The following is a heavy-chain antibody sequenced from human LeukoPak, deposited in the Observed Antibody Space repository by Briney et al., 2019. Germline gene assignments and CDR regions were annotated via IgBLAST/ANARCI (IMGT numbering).Heavy chain of an antibody. CDR2: ISHNGNA. V-gene: IGHV4-38-2*02. J-gene: IGHJ5*02. D-gene: IGHD3-16*01. CDR1: GYSVGTAYY. CDR3: ARDPNWDSWFDP. Sequence: SETLSLTCAVSGYSVGTAYYWVWIRQPPGKGLEWLGTISHNGNAYYNPSLKGRLTMSVEAAKNQFSLHLNSVTAADTAVYFCARDPNWDSWFDPWGQGALVTVSS.